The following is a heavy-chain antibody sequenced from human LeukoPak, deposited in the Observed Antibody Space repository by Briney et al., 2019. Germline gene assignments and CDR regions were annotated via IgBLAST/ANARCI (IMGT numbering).Heavy chain of an antibody. Sequence: SETLSLTCTVSGGSISSGDYYWSWIRQPPGKGLEWIGYIYYSGSTYYNPSLKSRVTISVDTSKNQFSLKLSSVTAADTAVYYCARGIGYCSGGSCYSGAHFDYWGQGTLVTVSS. J-gene: IGHJ4*02. CDR2: IYYSGST. V-gene: IGHV4-30-4*08. CDR1: GGSISSGDYY. D-gene: IGHD2-15*01. CDR3: ARGIGYCSGGSCYSGAHFDY.